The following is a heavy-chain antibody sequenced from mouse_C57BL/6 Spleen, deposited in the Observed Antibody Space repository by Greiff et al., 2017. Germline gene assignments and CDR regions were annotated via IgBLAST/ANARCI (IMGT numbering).Heavy chain of an antibody. CDR2: IYPSDSET. J-gene: IGHJ1*03. D-gene: IGHD1-1*01. CDR3: ARVGSSHWYFDV. V-gene: IGHV1-61*01. Sequence: QVQLQQPGAELVRPGSSVKLSCKASGYTFTSYWMDWVKQRPGQGLEWIGNIYPSDSETHYNQKFKDKATLTVDKSSSTAYMQLSSLTSEDSAVYYCARVGSSHWYFDVWGTGTTVTVSS. CDR1: GYTFTSYW.